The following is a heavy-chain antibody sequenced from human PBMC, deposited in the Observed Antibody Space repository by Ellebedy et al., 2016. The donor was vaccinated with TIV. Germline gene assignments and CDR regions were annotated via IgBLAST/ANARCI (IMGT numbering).Heavy chain of an antibody. V-gene: IGHV4-34*01. CDR3: ARGRRFFYYYGMDV. CDR2: INHSGST. D-gene: IGHD3-3*01. J-gene: IGHJ6*02. CDR1: GFIVTSNY. Sequence: MPGGSLRLSCAASGFIVTSNYMSWVRQSPGKGLEWIGEINHSGSTNYNPSLKSRVTISVDTSKNQFSLKLSSVTAADTAVYYCARGRRFFYYYGMDVWGQGTTVTVSS.